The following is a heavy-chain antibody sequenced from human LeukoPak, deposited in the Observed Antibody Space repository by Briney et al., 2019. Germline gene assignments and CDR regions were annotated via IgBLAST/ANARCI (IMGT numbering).Heavy chain of an antibody. CDR2: IYNSGNT. V-gene: IGHV4-59*08. Sequence: PSQTLSLTCDVSGASVTTDYWSWIRQPPGKGLEWIGYIYNSGNTDYNPSLKSRLTILVDTSKNQFSLTLSSATAADTAVYYCAGRGQRYFRDWGQGTLVTVSS. J-gene: IGHJ1*01. CDR3: AGRGQRYFRD. D-gene: IGHD3-9*01. CDR1: GASVTTDY.